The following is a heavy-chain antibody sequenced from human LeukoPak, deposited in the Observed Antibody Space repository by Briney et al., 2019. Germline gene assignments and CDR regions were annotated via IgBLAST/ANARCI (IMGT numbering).Heavy chain of an antibody. D-gene: IGHD5-18*01. V-gene: IGHV3-7*01. CDR2: IKQDGSEK. CDR3: ARFVDTEYFDY. J-gene: IGHJ4*02. Sequence: GGSLRLSCAASGFTFSSYRMSWVRQAPGKGLEWVANIKQDGSEKYYVDSVKGRFTISRDNAKNSLYLQMDSLRAEDTAVYYCARFVDTEYFDYWGQGTLVTVSS. CDR1: GFTFSSYR.